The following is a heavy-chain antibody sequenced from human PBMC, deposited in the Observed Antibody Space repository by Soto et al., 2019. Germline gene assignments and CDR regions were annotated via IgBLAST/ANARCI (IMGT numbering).Heavy chain of an antibody. Sequence: QVQLQESGPGLVKPSETLSLTCTVSGGSISSYYWSWIRQPAGKGLEWIGRIYTSGSTNYNPSLKSRVTMSVDTSKNSFSRKLSSVTAADTAVYYCAREPRLHRIAAAGTMDVWGHGTTVTVSS. J-gene: IGHJ6*02. V-gene: IGHV4-4*07. CDR1: GGSISSYY. D-gene: IGHD6-13*01. CDR3: AREPRLHRIAAAGTMDV. CDR2: IYTSGST.